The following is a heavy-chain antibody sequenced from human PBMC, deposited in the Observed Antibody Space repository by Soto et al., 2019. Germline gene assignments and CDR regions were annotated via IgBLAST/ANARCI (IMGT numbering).Heavy chain of an antibody. CDR3: ARDGAVTSTRPRGAFDI. CDR1: GGTFSSYT. J-gene: IGHJ3*02. V-gene: IGHV1-69*01. D-gene: IGHD6-6*01. CDR2: IVPLFGTT. Sequence: QVQLVQSGAEVKKPGSSVKVSCKASGGTFSSYTFSWVRQAPGQGLEWMGGIVPLFGTTNDAKIFQGRVTISAVESTSTVYMDLSSLRSEDSAMYYCARDGAVTSTRPRGAFDIWGQGTVITVSS.